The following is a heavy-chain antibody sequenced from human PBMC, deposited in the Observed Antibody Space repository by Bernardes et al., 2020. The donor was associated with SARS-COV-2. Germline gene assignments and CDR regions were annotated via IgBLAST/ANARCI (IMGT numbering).Heavy chain of an antibody. Sequence: GGSLRLSCAASGFTLDTFAMSWVRQVPGKGLEWVSGVSGSGDTYYADSVKGRFTISRDNSKNMLFLQMNSLRVEDTAVYYCARIDEVTGRDYWGQGTLVTVSS. CDR3: ARIDEVTGRDY. D-gene: IGHD6-19*01. J-gene: IGHJ4*02. CDR2: VSGSGDT. CDR1: GFTLDTFA. V-gene: IGHV3-23*01.